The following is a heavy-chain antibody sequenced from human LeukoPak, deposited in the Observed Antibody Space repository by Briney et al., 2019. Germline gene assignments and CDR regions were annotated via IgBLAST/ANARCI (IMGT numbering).Heavy chain of an antibody. Sequence: SETLSLXCTVSGGSISSYYWSWIRQPPGKGLEWIGYIYYSGSTNYNPSLKSRVTISVDTSKNQFSLKLSSVTAADTAVYYCARVAQLWTTYFDYWGQGTLVTVSS. CDR3: ARVAQLWTTYFDY. CDR1: GGSISSYY. J-gene: IGHJ4*02. V-gene: IGHV4-59*01. D-gene: IGHD5-18*01. CDR2: IYYSGST.